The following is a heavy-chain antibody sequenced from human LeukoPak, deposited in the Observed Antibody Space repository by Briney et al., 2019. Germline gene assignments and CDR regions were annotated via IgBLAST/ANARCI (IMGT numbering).Heavy chain of an antibody. D-gene: IGHD3-9*01. CDR1: GGSFSGYY. J-gene: IGHJ6*04. Sequence: SETLSLTCAVYGGSFSGYYWSWIRQPPGKGLEWIGEINHGGSTNYNPSLKSRVTISVDTSKNQFSLKLSSVTAADTAVYYCARGFVLRYFDWLHYYGMDVWGKGTTVTVSS. CDR3: ARGFVLRYFDWLHYYGMDV. CDR2: INHGGST. V-gene: IGHV4-34*01.